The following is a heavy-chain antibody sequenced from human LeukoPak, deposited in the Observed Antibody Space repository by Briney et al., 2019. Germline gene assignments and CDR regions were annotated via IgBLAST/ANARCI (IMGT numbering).Heavy chain of an antibody. CDR3: ARGTGTTGADAFDI. CDR1: GGSLSSGGYY. D-gene: IGHD1-7*01. CDR2: IYHSGST. J-gene: IGHJ3*02. Sequence: SVTLSLTCTVSGGSLSSGGYYWRWIRQPPGKGLEWIGYIYHSGSTYYNPSLKSRVTISVDRSKNQFSLKLSSVTAADTAVYYCARGTGTTGADAFDIWGQGTMVTVSS. V-gene: IGHV4-30-2*01.